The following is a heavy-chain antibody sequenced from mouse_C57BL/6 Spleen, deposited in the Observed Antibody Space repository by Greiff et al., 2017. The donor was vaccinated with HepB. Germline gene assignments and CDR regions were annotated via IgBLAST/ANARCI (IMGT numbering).Heavy chain of an antibody. J-gene: IGHJ3*01. CDR1: GYTFTSYG. CDR3: ARSSYSNPGFY. D-gene: IGHD2-5*01. Sequence: VQGVESGAELARPGASVKLSCKASGYTFTSYGISWVKQRTGQGLEWIGEIYPRSGNTYYNEKFKGKDTLTADKSSSTAYMELRSLTSEDSAVYFCARSSYSNPGFYWGQGTLVTVSA. V-gene: IGHV1-81*01. CDR2: IYPRSGNT.